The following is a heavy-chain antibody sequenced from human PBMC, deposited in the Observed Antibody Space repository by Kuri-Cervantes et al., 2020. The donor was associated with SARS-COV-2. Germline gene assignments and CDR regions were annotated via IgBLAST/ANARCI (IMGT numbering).Heavy chain of an antibody. CDR3: ARRVVVPAALPSGWYFDL. Sequence: GGSLRLSCAASGFTFSSYAMSWVRQAPGKGLEWVSAISGSGGSTYYADSVKGRFTISRDNSKNTLYLQMNSLRAEDTAVYYCARRVVVPAALPSGWYFDLWGRGTLVTVSS. V-gene: IGHV3-23*01. J-gene: IGHJ2*01. CDR1: GFTFSSYA. D-gene: IGHD2-2*02. CDR2: ISGSGGST.